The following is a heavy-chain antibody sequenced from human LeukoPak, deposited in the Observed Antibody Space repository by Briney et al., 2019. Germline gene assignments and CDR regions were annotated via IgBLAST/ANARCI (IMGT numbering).Heavy chain of an antibody. CDR2: ISWNSGSI. D-gene: IGHD4-17*01. CDR1: GFTFDDYA. Sequence: GGSLRLSCAASGFTFDDYAMHWVRQAPGKGLEWVSGISWNSGSIGYADSVKGRFTISRDNAKNSLYLQMNSLRAEDTALYYCAKDRTGDYDAFDYWGQGTLVTVSS. J-gene: IGHJ4*02. CDR3: AKDRTGDYDAFDY. V-gene: IGHV3-9*01.